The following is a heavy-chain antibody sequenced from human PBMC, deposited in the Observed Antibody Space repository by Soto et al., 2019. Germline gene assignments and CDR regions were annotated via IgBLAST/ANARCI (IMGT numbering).Heavy chain of an antibody. Sequence: EVQLVESGGGLVQSGGSLRLSCGASGFSFRSYWMSWVRQAPGKGLEWVANMNQGGSEINYVDSVRGRLTISRDNAKNLLYLQMNSLRVEDTAVYHCARDRGYSTFDIWGQGTMVTVSS. CDR3: ARDRGYSTFDI. CDR2: MNQGGSEI. J-gene: IGHJ3*02. D-gene: IGHD2-2*01. CDR1: GFSFRSYW. V-gene: IGHV3-7*01.